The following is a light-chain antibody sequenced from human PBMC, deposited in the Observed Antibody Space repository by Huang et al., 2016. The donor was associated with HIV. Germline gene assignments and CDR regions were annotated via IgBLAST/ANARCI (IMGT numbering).Light chain of an antibody. J-gene: IGKJ2*01. V-gene: IGKV3-15*01. Sequence: TQSPATLSVSPGERATLSCRASQGIGNKLAWYQVKPGQAPRPLIFDASYRATDVPARFSGGGSDIDFTLTISDLQSEDSAVYYCQQYNRWPRTFGQGTEVEIK. CDR1: QGIGNK. CDR3: QQYNRWPRT. CDR2: DAS.